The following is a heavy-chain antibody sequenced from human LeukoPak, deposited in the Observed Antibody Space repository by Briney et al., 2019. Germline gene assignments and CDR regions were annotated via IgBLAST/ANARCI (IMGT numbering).Heavy chain of an antibody. V-gene: IGHV4-39*01. CDR3: ARNSCSGGSCYENRGYFDY. CDR1: GGSISSSSYY. CDR2: IYHSGST. J-gene: IGHJ4*02. Sequence: TASETLSLTCTVSGGSISSSSYYWGWIRQPPGKGLEWIGSIYHSGSTYYNPSLKSRVTISVDTSKNQFSLKLSSVTAADTAVYYCARNSCSGGSCYENRGYFDYWGQGTLVTVSS. D-gene: IGHD2-15*01.